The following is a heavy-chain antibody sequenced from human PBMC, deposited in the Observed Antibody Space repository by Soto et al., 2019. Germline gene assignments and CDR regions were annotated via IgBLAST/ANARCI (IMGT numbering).Heavy chain of an antibody. Sequence: QLQLQESGSGLVKPSQTLSLTCAVSGGSISIGGYSWSWIRQPPGKGLEWIGYIYHSGSTYYNPSLKSRVTISVDRSKNQFSLKLTSVTAADTAVYYCARGDYYDSSGYLFDPWDQGTLVTVSS. CDR2: IYHSGST. V-gene: IGHV4-30-2*01. CDR3: ARGDYYDSSGYLFDP. J-gene: IGHJ5*02. CDR1: GGSISIGGYS. D-gene: IGHD3-22*01.